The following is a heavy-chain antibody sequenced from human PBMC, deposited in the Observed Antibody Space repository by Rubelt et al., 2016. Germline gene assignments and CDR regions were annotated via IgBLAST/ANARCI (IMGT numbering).Heavy chain of an antibody. J-gene: IGHJ6*02. CDR1: GGSISSYY. Sequence: QVQLQESGPGLVKPSETLSLTCTVSGGSISSYYWSWIRQPAGKGLEWIGRIYTSGSTNYNPSLKSRVTMSVETSKNQCYLKLSLVTAADTAVYYCARSVLRYDILTGLGGMDVWGQGTTVTVSS. CDR3: ARSVLRYDILTGLGGMDV. V-gene: IGHV4-4*07. CDR2: IYTSGST. D-gene: IGHD3-9*01.